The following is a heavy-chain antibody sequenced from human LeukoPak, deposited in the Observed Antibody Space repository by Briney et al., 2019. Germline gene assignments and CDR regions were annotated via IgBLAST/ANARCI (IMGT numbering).Heavy chain of an antibody. D-gene: IGHD3-22*01. CDR2: IGGSGGST. CDR1: GFTFSSYA. Sequence: GGSLRLSCAASGFTFSSYAMSWVRQAPGKGPEWASSIGGSGGSTYYADSVKGRFTISRDNAKNTLYLQMNSLRAEDTAVYYCARDGPRHGYDSGHYSYYGMDVWGQGTTVTVSS. J-gene: IGHJ6*02. V-gene: IGHV3-23*01. CDR3: ARDGPRHGYDSGHYSYYGMDV.